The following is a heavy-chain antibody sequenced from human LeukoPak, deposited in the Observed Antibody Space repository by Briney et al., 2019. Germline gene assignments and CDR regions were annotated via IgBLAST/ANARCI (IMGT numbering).Heavy chain of an antibody. Sequence: SETLSLTCTVSGGSISSYYWSWIRQPPGKGLEWIGYIYYSGSTNYNPSLKSRVTISVDTSKNQFSLKLSSVTAADTAVYYLSRHYFGVATSFGPLGQGTLVTVSS. D-gene: IGHD3-3*01. CDR2: IYYSGST. CDR3: SRHYFGVATSFGP. CDR1: GGSISSYY. V-gene: IGHV4-59*08. J-gene: IGHJ5*02.